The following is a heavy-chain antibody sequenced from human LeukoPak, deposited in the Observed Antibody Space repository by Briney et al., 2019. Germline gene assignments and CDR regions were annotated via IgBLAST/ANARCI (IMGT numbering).Heavy chain of an antibody. CDR3: ARAPKYHDFWSEDY. Sequence: ASVKVSCKASGYTFTSYDINWVRQATGQGLEWMGWMNPNSGNTGYAQKFQGRVTMTRNTSISTAYMELSSLRSEDTAVYYCARAPKYHDFWSEDYWGQGTLVTVSS. CDR2: MNPNSGNT. CDR1: GYTFTSYD. D-gene: IGHD3-3*01. J-gene: IGHJ4*02. V-gene: IGHV1-8*01.